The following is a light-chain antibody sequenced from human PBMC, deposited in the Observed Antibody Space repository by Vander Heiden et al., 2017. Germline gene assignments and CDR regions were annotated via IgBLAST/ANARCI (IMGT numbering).Light chain of an antibody. CDR1: QGISSY. J-gene: IGKJ1*01. V-gene: IGKV1-9*01. CDR2: AAS. CDR3: QQLNSYPRT. Sequence: IQLTQSPYSLSASVGDRVTITCRASQGISSYLAWYQQKPGKAPKLLNYAASTFQSGVPSRFSGSGSGTEFTLTISSLQPEDFATYYCQQLNSYPRTFGQGTKVEIK.